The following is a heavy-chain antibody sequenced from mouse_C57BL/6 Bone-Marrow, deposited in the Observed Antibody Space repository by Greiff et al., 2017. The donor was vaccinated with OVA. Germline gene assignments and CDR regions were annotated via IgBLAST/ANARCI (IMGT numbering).Heavy chain of an antibody. D-gene: IGHD3-3*01. CDR3: VRHGGRYYAMDY. J-gene: IGHJ4*01. CDR2: IRSKSNNYAT. Sequence: EVQRVESGGGLVQPKGSLKLSCAASGFSFNTYAMNWVRQAPGKGLEWVARIRSKSNNYATYYADSVKDRFTISRDDSESMLYLQMNNLKTEDTAMYYCVRHGGRYYAMDYWGQGTSVTVSS. V-gene: IGHV10-1*01. CDR1: GFSFNTYA.